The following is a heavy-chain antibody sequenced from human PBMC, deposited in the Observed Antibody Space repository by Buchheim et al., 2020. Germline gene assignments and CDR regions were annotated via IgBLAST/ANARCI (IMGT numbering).Heavy chain of an antibody. CDR2: IKQDGSKK. V-gene: IGHV3-7*01. J-gene: IGHJ6*02. CDR1: GFSLSVYW. Sequence: DVQLAESGGGLVQPGGSLRLSCAASGFSLSVYWMTWVRQAPGKGLEWVANIKQDGSKKYYVESVKGRFTIPRDNAENSLSLQMNSLRVEDTAVYYCARDSTYGLSVWGQGT. CDR3: ARDSTYGLSV.